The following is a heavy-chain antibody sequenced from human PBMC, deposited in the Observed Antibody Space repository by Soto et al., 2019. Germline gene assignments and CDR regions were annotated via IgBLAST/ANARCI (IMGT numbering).Heavy chain of an antibody. CDR1: GDTFSNCD. D-gene: IGHD3-10*01. V-gene: IGHV1-8*01. CDR2: MNLNRGDT. Sequence: QVQLVQSGAEVKKPGASVKVSCKASGDTFSNCDINWVRQAAGQGLEWMGWMNLNRGDTGYAQKFQGRVTMTRDASTSTAYMELSSLRSEDTAVYYCARVTRASRFQYYMDVWGKGTTVSVSS. J-gene: IGHJ6*03. CDR3: ARVTRASRFQYYMDV.